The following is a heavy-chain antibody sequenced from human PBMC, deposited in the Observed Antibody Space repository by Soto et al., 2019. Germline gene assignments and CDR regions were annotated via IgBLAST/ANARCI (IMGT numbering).Heavy chain of an antibody. J-gene: IGHJ5*02. CDR3: ARAEFTIFGVVPFWWFGP. Sequence: SETLSLTCTVSGGSISSYYWRWIRQPPGKGLEWIGYIYYSGSTNYNPSLKSRVTISVDTSKNQFSLKLSSVTAADTAVYYCARAEFTIFGVVPFWWFGPWGQGTLVTVSS. D-gene: IGHD3-3*01. CDR1: GGSISSYY. V-gene: IGHV4-59*01. CDR2: IYYSGST.